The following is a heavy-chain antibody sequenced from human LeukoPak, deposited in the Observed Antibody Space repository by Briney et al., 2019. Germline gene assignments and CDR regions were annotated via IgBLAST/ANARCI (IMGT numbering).Heavy chain of an antibody. J-gene: IGHJ4*02. D-gene: IGHD2-2*01. CDR2: IIPIFGTA. V-gene: IGHV1-69*13. CDR3: ARSRDIVVVPAATDGYYFDY. Sequence: SVKVSCKASGGTFSSYAVSWVRQAPGQGLEWMGGIIPIFGTANYAQKFQGRVTITADESTSTAYMELSSLRSEDTAVYYCARSRDIVVVPAATDGYYFDYWGQGTLVTVSS. CDR1: GGTFSSYA.